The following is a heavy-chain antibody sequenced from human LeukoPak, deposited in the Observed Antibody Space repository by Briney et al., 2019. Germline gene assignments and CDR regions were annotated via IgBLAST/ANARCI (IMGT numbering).Heavy chain of an antibody. D-gene: IGHD5-18*01. J-gene: IGHJ4*02. Sequence: GGSLRLSCAASGFTFSSYSMNWVRQAPGKGLEWVSSISSSSSYIYYADSVKGRFTISRENAKNSLYLQMNSLRAEDTAVYYCAREGDVDTAMVYYFDYWGQGTLVTVSS. CDR3: AREGDVDTAMVYYFDY. CDR2: ISSSSSYI. CDR1: GFTFSSYS. V-gene: IGHV3-21*01.